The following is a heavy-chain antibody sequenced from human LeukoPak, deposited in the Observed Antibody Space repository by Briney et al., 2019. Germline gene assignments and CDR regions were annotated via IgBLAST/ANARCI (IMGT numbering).Heavy chain of an antibody. V-gene: IGHV4-34*01. D-gene: IGHD3-10*01. CDR3: ARGSMVYRYYFDY. CDR2: INHSGST. J-gene: IGHJ4*02. CDR1: GGSISSYY. Sequence: SETLSLTCTVSGGSISSYYWSWIRQPPGKGLEWIGEINHSGSTNYNPSLKSRVTISVDTSKNQFSLKLSSVTAADTAVYYCARGSMVYRYYFDYWGQGTLVTVSS.